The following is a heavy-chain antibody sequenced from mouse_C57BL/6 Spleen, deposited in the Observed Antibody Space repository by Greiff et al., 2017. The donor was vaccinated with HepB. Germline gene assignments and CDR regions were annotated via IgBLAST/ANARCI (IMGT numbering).Heavy chain of an antibody. CDR2: IDPSDSET. V-gene: IGHV1-52*01. D-gene: IGHD2-3*01. CDR3: AREGDDGYPFAY. CDR1: GYTFTSYW. Sequence: VQLQQPGAELVRPGSSVKLSCKASGYTFTSYWMHWVKQRPIQGLEWIGNIDPSDSETHYNQKFKDKATLTVDKYSSTAYMQLSSLTSEDSAVYYCAREGDDGYPFAYWGQGTLVTVSA. J-gene: IGHJ3*01.